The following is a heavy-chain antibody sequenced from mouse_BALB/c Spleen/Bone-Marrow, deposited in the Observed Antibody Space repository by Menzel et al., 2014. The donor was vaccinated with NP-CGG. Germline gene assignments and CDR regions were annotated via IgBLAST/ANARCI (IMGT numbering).Heavy chain of an antibody. V-gene: IGHV14-3*02. CDR3: ARREFTTRSWYCDV. CDR1: GFNIKDTY. D-gene: IGHD1-1*01. J-gene: IGHJ1*01. CDR2: IDPANGNT. Sequence: EVQLQESGAELVKPGASVKLSCTASGFNIKDTYMHWVKQRPEQGLEWIGRIDPANGNTKYDPKFQDKATITADTSSKTPHPQSSSVTAEDTAGYYCARREFTTRSWYCDVWGAGTTGTVSS.